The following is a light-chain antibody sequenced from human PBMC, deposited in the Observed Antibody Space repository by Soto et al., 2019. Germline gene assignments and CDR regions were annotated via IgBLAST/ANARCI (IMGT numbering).Light chain of an antibody. Sequence: QSALTQPRSVSGSPGQSVTISCTGTSSDVGGYNYVSWYQQHPGKAPKLMIYDVSKRPSGVPDRFSGSKSGNTASLTISGLQAEDEADYYCWSSAGSYPYVFGTGTKLTVL. V-gene: IGLV2-11*01. CDR1: SSDVGGYNY. CDR3: WSSAGSYPYV. CDR2: DVS. J-gene: IGLJ1*01.